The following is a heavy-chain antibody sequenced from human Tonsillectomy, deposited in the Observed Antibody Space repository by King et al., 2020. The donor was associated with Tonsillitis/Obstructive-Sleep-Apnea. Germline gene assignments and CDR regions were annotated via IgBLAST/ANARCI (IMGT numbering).Heavy chain of an antibody. CDR2: ISGSGSDT. CDR3: SKARGWNYLSGFWFDP. J-gene: IGHJ5*02. Sequence: QLVQSGGGLVQPGGSLRLSCAASGFTFSSYAMSWVRQAPGKGLEWVSAISGSGSDTYYADSVKGRFTISRDNSKSTLYLQMNSLRAEDTAVYYCSKARGWNYLSGFWFDPWGQGTLVTVSS. V-gene: IGHV3-23*04. CDR1: GFTFSSYA. D-gene: IGHD1-7*01.